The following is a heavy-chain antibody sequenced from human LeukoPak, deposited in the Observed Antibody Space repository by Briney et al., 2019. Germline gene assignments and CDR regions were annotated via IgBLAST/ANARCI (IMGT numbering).Heavy chain of an antibody. CDR3: ARVVVRGVITGYYFDY. J-gene: IGHJ4*02. V-gene: IGHV1-69*02. CDR2: IIPILGIA. Sequence: ASVKVSCKASGGTFSSYTISWVRQAPGQGLEWMGRIIPILGIANYAQKFQGRVTITADKSTSTAYMELSSLRSEDTAVYCCARVVVRGVITGYYFDYWGQGTLVTVSS. D-gene: IGHD3-10*01. CDR1: GGTFSSYT.